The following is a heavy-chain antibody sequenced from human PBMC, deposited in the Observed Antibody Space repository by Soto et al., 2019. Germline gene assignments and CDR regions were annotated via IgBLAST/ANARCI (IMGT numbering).Heavy chain of an antibody. CDR1: GYTFSSYF. J-gene: IGHJ4*02. CDR3: ARDLPPVYY. V-gene: IGHV1-18*01. Sequence: QVQLVQSGAEVKKPGASVKVSCKASGYTFSSYFLSWVRQAPGQGLEWMVWISAYNGNTNYAQNLQGRVTMTTDTPTSTASMELRSLTSDDTAVYYWARDLPPVYYWGQGTLVTVSS. CDR2: ISAYNGNT.